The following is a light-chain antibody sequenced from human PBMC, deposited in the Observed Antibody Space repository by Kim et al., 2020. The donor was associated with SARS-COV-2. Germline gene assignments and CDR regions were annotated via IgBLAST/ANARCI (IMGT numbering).Light chain of an antibody. J-gene: IGKJ2*01. V-gene: IGKV3-20*01. CDR2: GAS. Sequence: VVLTQSPGTLSLSPGETATLSCRASQSVATNQSAWYQKKHGQAPRLLISGASTRATGVPDRFSGSGSGTDYTLTISRLEPEDFAVYYCQQYGSSTGMYTFGQGTKLEI. CDR1: QSVATNQ. CDR3: QQYGSSTGMYT.